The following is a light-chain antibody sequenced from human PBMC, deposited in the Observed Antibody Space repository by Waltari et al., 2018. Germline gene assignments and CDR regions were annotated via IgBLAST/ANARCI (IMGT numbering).Light chain of an antibody. V-gene: IGKV1-5*03. CDR1: QRISTW. CDR3: QLYNSYVMYT. Sequence: DIQMSQSPSTLSASVGDRVTITCRASQRISTWLAWYQQKPGKAPKLLISRASTLESGVPARFACSGSGTEFTLTISSLQPDDFGTYYCQLYNSYVMYTFGQGTKLDIK. J-gene: IGKJ2*01. CDR2: RAS.